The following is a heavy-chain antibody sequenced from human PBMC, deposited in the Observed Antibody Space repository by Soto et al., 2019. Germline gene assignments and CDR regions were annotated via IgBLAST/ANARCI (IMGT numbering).Heavy chain of an antibody. Sequence: GVLRLSCAASGFTFSGSAMHWVRQASGKGLEWVGRIRSKANSYATAYAASVKGRFTISRDDSKNTAYLQMNSLKTEDTAVYYCSRGYYDFWSGYRPHMDVWGQGTTVTVS. CDR1: GFTFSGSA. J-gene: IGHJ6*02. CDR3: SRGYYDFWSGYRPHMDV. D-gene: IGHD3-3*01. CDR2: IRSKANSYAT. V-gene: IGHV3-73*01.